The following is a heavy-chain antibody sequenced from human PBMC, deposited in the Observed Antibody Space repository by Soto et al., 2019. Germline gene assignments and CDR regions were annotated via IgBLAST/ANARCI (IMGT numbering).Heavy chain of an antibody. CDR1: GFTFSSYA. J-gene: IGHJ6*02. V-gene: IGHV3-23*01. CDR3: AKDLAVAGTPYGMDV. D-gene: IGHD6-19*01. Sequence: GGSLRLSCAASGFTFSSYAMSWVRKAPGKGLEWVSAISGSGGSTYYADSVKGRFTISRDNSKNTLYLQMNSLRAEDTAVYYCAKDLAVAGTPYGMDVWGQGTTVTVSS. CDR2: ISGSGGST.